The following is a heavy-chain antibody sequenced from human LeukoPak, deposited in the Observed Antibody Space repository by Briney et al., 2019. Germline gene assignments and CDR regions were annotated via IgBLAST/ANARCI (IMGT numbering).Heavy chain of an antibody. J-gene: IGHJ4*02. CDR3: SRNGYDLWSGYIYYLDY. Sequence: GGSLRLSCAASAFTFTSYWMSWGRQAPGKGLEWVANVKEDGSENNYVDSVKGRFTISRDNAKKSLYLQMNSLRAEDTAVYYCSRNGYDLWSGYIYYLDYWGQGTLVTVSS. D-gene: IGHD3-3*01. CDR1: AFTFTSYW. V-gene: IGHV3-7*01. CDR2: VKEDGSEN.